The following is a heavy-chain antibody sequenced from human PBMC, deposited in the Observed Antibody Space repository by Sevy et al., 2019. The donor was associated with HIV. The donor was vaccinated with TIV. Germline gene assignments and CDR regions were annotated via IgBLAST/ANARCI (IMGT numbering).Heavy chain of an antibody. V-gene: IGHV1-46*01. Sequence: ASVKVSCKASGDTFTNNYIHWVRQAPGQGLEGMGMVDPSAGNTTYAQKFQGRVTMTRDTSTSLLYMDLSSLRSEEPAVYYCVRADPDQPFDSWGQGTLVTVSS. CDR3: VRADPDQPFDS. CDR1: GDTFTNNY. CDR2: VDPSAGNT. J-gene: IGHJ4*02.